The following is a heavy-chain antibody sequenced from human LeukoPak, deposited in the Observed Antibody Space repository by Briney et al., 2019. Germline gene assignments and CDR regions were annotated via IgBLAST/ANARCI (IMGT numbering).Heavy chain of an antibody. V-gene: IGHV3-23*01. CDR3: AERGYFDSSGYAFDM. CDR1: GFTFSSYA. D-gene: IGHD3-22*01. J-gene: IGHJ3*02. CDR2: IGGSGGST. Sequence: GGSLRLSCAASGFTFSSYAMNWVRQAPGKGLEWVSGIGGSGGSTYYADSVKGRFTISRDNSKNTLYLQMNGLRAEDTAVYYCAERGYFDSSGYAFDMWGQGTMVTVSS.